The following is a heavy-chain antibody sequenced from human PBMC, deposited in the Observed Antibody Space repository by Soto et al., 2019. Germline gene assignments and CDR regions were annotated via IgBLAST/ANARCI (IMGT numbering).Heavy chain of an antibody. J-gene: IGHJ6*02. D-gene: IGHD6-13*01. Sequence: EVQLLESGGGLVQPGGSLRLSCAASGFTFSSYAMSWVRQAPGKGLEWVSTMSPGGGSTYYADSVKGRFTISRDNSKNTLYLQMNSLRAEDTALYYCVRNSGTYYYYDTDVWGQGTAVTVSS. CDR3: VRNSGTYYYYDTDV. CDR2: MSPGGGST. V-gene: IGHV3-23*01. CDR1: GFTFSSYA.